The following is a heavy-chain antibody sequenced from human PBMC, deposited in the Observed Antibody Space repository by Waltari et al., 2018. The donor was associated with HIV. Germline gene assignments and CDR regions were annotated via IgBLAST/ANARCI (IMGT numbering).Heavy chain of an antibody. CDR2: INVINANT. D-gene: IGHD1-1*01. CDR3: GRDLFPRLQLRSDWIDP. CDR1: GYTFNNYG. Sequence: QVQLEQSGTEVKKPGASVKVSCRASGYTFNNYGITWVRQAPGQGLEWMGWINVINANTNYAQKFQGRVTMTADTATRAVYLELRSLKSDDTAVYFCGRDLFPRLQLRSDWIDPWGQGTLVIVSS. V-gene: IGHV1-18*01. J-gene: IGHJ5*02.